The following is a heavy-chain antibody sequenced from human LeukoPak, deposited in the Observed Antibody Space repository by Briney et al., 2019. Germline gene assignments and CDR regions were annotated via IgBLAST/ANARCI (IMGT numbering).Heavy chain of an antibody. CDR2: MNPNSGNT. D-gene: IGHD4-17*01. Sequence: GASVKVSCKASGYTFTSYDINWVRQATGQGLEWMGWMNPNSGNTGYAQKFQGRVTMTRNTSISTAYMELSSLRSEDTAVYYCARGHRMTTVTTTRHFDYWGQGTLVTVSS. V-gene: IGHV1-8*01. J-gene: IGHJ4*02. CDR1: GYTFTSYD. CDR3: ARGHRMTTVTTTRHFDY.